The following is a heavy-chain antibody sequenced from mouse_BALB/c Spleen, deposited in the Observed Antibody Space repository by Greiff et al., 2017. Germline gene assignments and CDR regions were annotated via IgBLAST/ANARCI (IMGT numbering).Heavy chain of an antibody. CDR3: ARQRDGNPYYYAMDY. D-gene: IGHD2-1*01. V-gene: IGHV5-12-2*01. Sequence: EVMLVESGGGLVQPGGSLKLSCAASGFTFSSYTMSWVRQTPEKRLEWVAYISNGGGSTYYPDTVKGRFTISRDNAKNTLYLQMSSLKSEDTAMYYCARQRDGNPYYYAMDYWGQGTSVTVSS. CDR2: ISNGGGST. CDR1: GFTFSSYT. J-gene: IGHJ4*01.